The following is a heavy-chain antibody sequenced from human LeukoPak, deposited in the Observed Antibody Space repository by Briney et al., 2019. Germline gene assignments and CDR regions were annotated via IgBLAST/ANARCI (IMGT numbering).Heavy chain of an antibody. V-gene: IGHV3-20*04. Sequence: GGSLRLSCAASGFTFEDHGMNWVRQAPGKGLEWVSGITWNGGSTGYAASVKGRFTISRDNAKNSLYLQMSSLRAEDTALYYCARDRSYGAFASWGQGTLVTVSS. CDR2: ITWNGGST. J-gene: IGHJ4*02. CDR1: GFTFEDHG. CDR3: ARDRSYGAFAS. D-gene: IGHD1-26*01.